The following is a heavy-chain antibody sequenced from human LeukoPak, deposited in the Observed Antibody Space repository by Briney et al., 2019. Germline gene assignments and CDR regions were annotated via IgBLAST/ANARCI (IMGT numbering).Heavy chain of an antibody. J-gene: IGHJ4*02. CDR2: ISYDGSNK. CDR3: ARRVAGILDY. V-gene: IGHV3-30-3*01. Sequence: PGGSLRLSCAASVFTFSSYAMHWVRQAPGKGLEWVAVISYDGSNKYYADPVKGRVTISRDNSKNTLSLQMNSLRAEDTAVYYCARRVAGILDYWGQGTLVTVSS. D-gene: IGHD6-19*01. CDR1: VFTFSSYA.